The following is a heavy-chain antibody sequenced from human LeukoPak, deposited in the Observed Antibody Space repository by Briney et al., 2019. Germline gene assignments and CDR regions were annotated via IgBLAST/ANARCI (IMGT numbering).Heavy chain of an antibody. J-gene: IGHJ5*02. D-gene: IGHD3-22*01. CDR3: ARRITMIVGANWFDP. CDR2: IYYSGST. Sequence: SETLYLTCTVSGGSISSSSYYWGWIRQPPGKGLEWIGSIYYSGSTYYNPSLKSRVTISVDTSKNQFSLKLSSVTAADTAVYYCARRITMIVGANWFDPWGQGTLVTVSS. CDR1: GGSISSSSYY. V-gene: IGHV4-39*01.